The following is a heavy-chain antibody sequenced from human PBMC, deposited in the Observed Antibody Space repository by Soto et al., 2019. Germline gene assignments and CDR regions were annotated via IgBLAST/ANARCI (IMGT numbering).Heavy chain of an antibody. J-gene: IGHJ4*02. D-gene: IGHD1-26*01. Sequence: SETLSLTCTVSGGSISSYYWSWIRQPPGKGLEWIGYIYYSGSTNYNPSLKSRVTISVDTSKNQFSLKVSSVTAADTAVYYCTRRYGGNFDYWGQGTLVTVSS. CDR3: TRRYGGNFDY. CDR1: GGSISSYY. V-gene: IGHV4-59*01. CDR2: IYYSGST.